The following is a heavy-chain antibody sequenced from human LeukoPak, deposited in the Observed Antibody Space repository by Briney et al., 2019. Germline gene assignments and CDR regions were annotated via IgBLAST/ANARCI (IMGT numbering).Heavy chain of an antibody. CDR2: ISGSGGST. CDR1: GFTFSSYA. D-gene: IGHD6-19*01. Sequence: GGSLRLSCAASGFTFSSYAMSWVRQAPGKGLGWVSAISGSGGSTYYADSVKGRSTISRDNSKNTLYLQMNSLRAEDTAVYYCAKYGSGWYGINYWGQGTLVTVSS. J-gene: IGHJ4*02. CDR3: AKYGSGWYGINY. V-gene: IGHV3-23*01.